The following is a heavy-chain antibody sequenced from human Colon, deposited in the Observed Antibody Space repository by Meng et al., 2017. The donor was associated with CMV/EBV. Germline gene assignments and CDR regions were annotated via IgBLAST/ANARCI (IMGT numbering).Heavy chain of an antibody. D-gene: IGHD6-13*01. CDR3: VRESWYFDF. J-gene: IGHJ4*02. CDR2: IYPQVGGT. CDR1: GYTFTANH. Sequence: QVQLVQPGTEVKKPGASVKVSCKTSGYTFTANHLHWVRQAPGQGLEWMGWIYPQVGGTYFAQKFQDRVTLTRDTSITTAYMELSGLTSDDTAIYYCVRESWYFDFWGEGTLVTVSS. V-gene: IGHV1-2*02.